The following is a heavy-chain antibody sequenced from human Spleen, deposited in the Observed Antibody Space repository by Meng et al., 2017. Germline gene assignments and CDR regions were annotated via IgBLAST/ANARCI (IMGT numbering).Heavy chain of an antibody. J-gene: IGHJ4*02. CDR2: IKSKADGETR. Sequence: VQLVESGGDLVKPGGSLTLSCEGSGFTFSNAWMSWVRQAPGKGLEWVGRIKSKADGETRDYAAPVKDRFFISRDDSIYTVYVKMNSLHTEDSALYYCGDDFWCWGQGTLVTVSS. D-gene: IGHD3-3*01. CDR1: GFTFSNAW. V-gene: IGHV3-15*01. CDR3: GDDFWC.